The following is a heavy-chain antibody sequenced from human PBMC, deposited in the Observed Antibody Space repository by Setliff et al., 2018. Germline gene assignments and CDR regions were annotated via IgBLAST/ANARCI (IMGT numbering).Heavy chain of an antibody. J-gene: IGHJ4*01. Sequence: LRLSCAASGFSFSGSAVYWVRQASVKGLEWIGRIRGRTDNYATTYAASVRGRFTISRDDSKNTAYLQVNSLKTADTAGYYCAMTMTTGVDFFDYWG. V-gene: IGHV3-73*01. CDR2: IRGRTDNYAT. CDR3: AMTMTTGVDFFDY. CDR1: GFSFSGSA. D-gene: IGHD4-17*01.